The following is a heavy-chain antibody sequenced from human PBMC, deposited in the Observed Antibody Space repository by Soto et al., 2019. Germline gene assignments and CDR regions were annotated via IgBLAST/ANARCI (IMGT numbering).Heavy chain of an antibody. J-gene: IGHJ4*02. Sequence: LRLSCAASGFTFSDYYMSWIRQPPGKGLEWVSYISSVDSIISYADSVKGRFTISRDNAKNSLYLQMNSLRAEDTAVYYCARDLGYYASSGYGLSEYYFDYWGQGTLVTVS. CDR3: ARDLGYYASSGYGLSEYYFDY. CDR2: ISSVDSII. CDR1: GFTFSDYY. V-gene: IGHV3-11*01. D-gene: IGHD3-22*01.